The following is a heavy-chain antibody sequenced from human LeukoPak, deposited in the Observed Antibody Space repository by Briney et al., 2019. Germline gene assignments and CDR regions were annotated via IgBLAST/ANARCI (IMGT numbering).Heavy chain of an antibody. Sequence: GGPLRLSCAASGFTFSSYAMHWVRQAPGKGLDGVAVISYDGSNKYYADSVKGRFTISSDNFKNTLYLQMNRLSAEDTAGDYCGRDTAMVIQYLGQGALVTVSS. V-gene: IGHV3-30*04. D-gene: IGHD5-18*01. CDR3: GRDTAMVIQY. CDR2: ISYDGSNK. J-gene: IGHJ4*02. CDR1: GFTFSSYA.